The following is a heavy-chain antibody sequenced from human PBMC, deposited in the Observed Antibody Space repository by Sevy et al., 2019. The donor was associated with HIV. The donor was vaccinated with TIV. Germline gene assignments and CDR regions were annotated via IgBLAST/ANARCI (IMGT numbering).Heavy chain of an antibody. CDR1: GFTFSSYS. CDR2: ISSSSSYI. D-gene: IGHD3-3*01. V-gene: IGHV3-21*01. CDR3: ARDWSHGITIFGVVTNYYYGMDV. J-gene: IGHJ6*02. Sequence: GGSLRLSCAASGFTFSSYSMNWVRQAPGKGLEWVSSISSSSSYIYYADSVKGRFTISRDNAKNSLYLQMNSLRAEDTDVYYCARDWSHGITIFGVVTNYYYGMDVWGQGTTVTVSS.